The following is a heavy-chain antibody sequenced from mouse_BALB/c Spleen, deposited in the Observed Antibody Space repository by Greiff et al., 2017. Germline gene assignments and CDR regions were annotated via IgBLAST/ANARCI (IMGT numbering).Heavy chain of an antibody. D-gene: IGHD1-1*01. V-gene: IGHV2-2*02. J-gene: IGHJ3*01. CDR3: AGKNYASSWGFAY. CDR2: IWSGGST. Sequence: VQLQQSGPGLVQPSQSLSITCPASGFSLTSYGVHWVRQSPGKGLEWLGVIWSGGSTDYHAAFISRLSISKDNSKNQVFFKMNSLQANDTAIYYCAGKNYASSWGFAYWGQGSLVTVSA. CDR1: GFSLTSYG.